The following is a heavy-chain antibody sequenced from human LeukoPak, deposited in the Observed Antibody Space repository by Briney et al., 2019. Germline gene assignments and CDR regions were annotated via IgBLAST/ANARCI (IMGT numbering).Heavy chain of an antibody. CDR3: AKDLTDVWVYSSGVGVFQH. D-gene: IGHD6-19*01. CDR1: GFTFSSYA. J-gene: IGHJ1*01. V-gene: IGHV3-23*01. Sequence: GGSLRLSCAASGFTFSSYAMSWVRQAPGKGLEWVSVISGSSDITYYADSVKGRFTISRDNSKNTLYLQMNSLRAEDTAVYYCAKDLTDVWVYSSGVGVFQHWGQGTLVTVSS. CDR2: ISGSSDIT.